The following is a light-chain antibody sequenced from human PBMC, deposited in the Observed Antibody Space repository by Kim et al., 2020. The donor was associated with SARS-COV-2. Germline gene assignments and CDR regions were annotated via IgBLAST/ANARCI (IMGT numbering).Light chain of an antibody. J-gene: IGLJ2*01. Sequence: QSALTQPASVSGSPGQSITISCTGGSSDIGDNPYVSWYQQHPGKVPKLIIYDVTTRPSGISDRFSGSRSGNTASLTISGLLPEDEAGYYCSSHASTGIFNVVFGGGTQLTVL. CDR3: SSHASTGIFNVV. CDR2: DVT. V-gene: IGLV2-14*03. CDR1: SSDIGDNPY.